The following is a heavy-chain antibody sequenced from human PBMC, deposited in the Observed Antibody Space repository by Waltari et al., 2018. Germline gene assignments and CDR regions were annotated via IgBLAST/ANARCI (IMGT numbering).Heavy chain of an antibody. Sequence: QVQLQESGPGLVKPSETLSLTCAVSGYSISSGYYWGWIRQPPGKGLEWIGSIYHSGTTYYNPTIKSRVTISVDTSKNQFSLKLSSVTAADTAVYYCARGYDSSSNNWFDPWGQGTLVTVSS. CDR3: ARGYDSSSNNWFDP. D-gene: IGHD6-13*01. J-gene: IGHJ5*02. CDR1: GYSISSGYY. V-gene: IGHV4-38-2*01. CDR2: IYHSGTT.